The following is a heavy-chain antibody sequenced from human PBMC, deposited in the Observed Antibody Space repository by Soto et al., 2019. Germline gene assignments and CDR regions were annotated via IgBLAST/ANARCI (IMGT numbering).Heavy chain of an antibody. J-gene: IGHJ4*02. CDR1: GFTFSSYV. D-gene: IGHD3-16*01. CDR2: IGGTSGST. Sequence: SCAASGFTFSSYVMSWVRQAPGKGLEWVSAIGGTSGSTYYADSVKGRFTISRDNSKNTLYLQINSLRAEDTAVFYCAKRRGEGYFDFWGRGALVTVSS. CDR3: AKRRGEGYFDF. V-gene: IGHV3-23*01.